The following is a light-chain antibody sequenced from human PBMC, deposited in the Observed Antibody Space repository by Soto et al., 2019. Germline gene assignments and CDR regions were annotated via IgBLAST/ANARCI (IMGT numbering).Light chain of an antibody. CDR2: DAS. V-gene: IGKV1-33*01. CDR3: QQYDTLRVT. CDR1: KDIRKY. J-gene: IGKJ3*01. Sequence: DIQMTQSPSSLSASVGDRVTITCQPRKDIRKYLNWYHRKPAKAPHILMYDASILEAGVSSRFSGSVSGTDFTFTISSLQPEDFATCYCQQYDTLRVTFGPGTKVDIK.